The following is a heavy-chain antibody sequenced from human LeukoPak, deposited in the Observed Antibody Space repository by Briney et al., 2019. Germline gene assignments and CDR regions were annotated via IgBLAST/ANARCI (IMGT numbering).Heavy chain of an antibody. Sequence: PSETLSLTCAVSGGSISSGGYSWSWIRQPPGKGLEWIGYIYHSGSTYYNPSLKSRVTISVDRSKNQFSLKLSSVTAADTAVYYCARDFTTKPGDWSFDLWGRGTLVTVSS. D-gene: IGHD1-1*01. CDR1: GGSISSGGYS. CDR3: ARDFTTKPGDWSFDL. V-gene: IGHV4-30-2*01. J-gene: IGHJ2*01. CDR2: IYHSGST.